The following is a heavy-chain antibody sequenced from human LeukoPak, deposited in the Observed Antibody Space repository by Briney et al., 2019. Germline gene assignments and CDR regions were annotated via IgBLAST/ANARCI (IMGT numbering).Heavy chain of an antibody. CDR1: GFTFRNDW. V-gene: IGHV3-7*01. CDR3: VRANSSGWSFDP. CDR2: INQDGSSI. J-gene: IGHJ5*02. Sequence: PGGSLRLSCGASGFTFRNDWMSWVRQAPGKGLEWVANINQDGSSIYYVDSVKGRFTISRDSAKNSLYLQMNSLSVEDRAVYYCVRANSSGWSFDPWGQGILVTVSS. D-gene: IGHD6-19*01.